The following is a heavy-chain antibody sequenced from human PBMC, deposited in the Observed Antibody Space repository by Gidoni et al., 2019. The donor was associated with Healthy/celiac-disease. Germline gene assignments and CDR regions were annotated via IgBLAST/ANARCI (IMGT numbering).Heavy chain of an antibody. CDR3: ASCGGDCYSRY. Sequence: EVQLVESGGGLVQPGGSLRLSCAASGFTFSSYWMSWVRQAPGKGLEWVANIKQDGSEKYYVDSVKGRFTISRDNAKNSLYLQMNSLRAEDTAVYYCASCGGDCYSRYWGQGTLVTVSS. J-gene: IGHJ4*02. CDR2: IKQDGSEK. D-gene: IGHD2-21*02. V-gene: IGHV3-7*03. CDR1: GFTFSSYW.